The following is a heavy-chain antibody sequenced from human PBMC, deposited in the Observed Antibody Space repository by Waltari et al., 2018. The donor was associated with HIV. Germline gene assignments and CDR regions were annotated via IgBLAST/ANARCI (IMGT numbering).Heavy chain of an antibody. CDR3: AKDRGGDWSVDS. CDR1: GFTFRSTN. Sequence: EVHLVESGGGLVKPGGSLRLSCAASGFTFRSTNMTWARQAPGKGLEWVSSISSSSSYIYYADSVKGRFTISRDNAKNSLFLQMNSLRAEDTAVYYCAKDRGGDWSVDSWGQGTLVTVSS. V-gene: IGHV3-21*01. CDR2: ISSSSSYI. J-gene: IGHJ5*01. D-gene: IGHD2-21*02.